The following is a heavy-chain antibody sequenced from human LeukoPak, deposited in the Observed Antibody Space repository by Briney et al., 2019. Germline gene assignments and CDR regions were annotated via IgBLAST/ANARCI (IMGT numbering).Heavy chain of an antibody. CDR1: GGSIRSSYYY. CDR2: IYDSGST. Sequence: SETLSLTCTVSGGSIRSSYYYWGWIRQPPGKGLEWIGSIYDSGSTYYNPSLKSRVTISVDTSKNQSSLKLSSVTAADTAVYYCARDQNIGYWGQGTLVTVSS. CDR3: ARDQNIGY. V-gene: IGHV4-39*02. J-gene: IGHJ4*02.